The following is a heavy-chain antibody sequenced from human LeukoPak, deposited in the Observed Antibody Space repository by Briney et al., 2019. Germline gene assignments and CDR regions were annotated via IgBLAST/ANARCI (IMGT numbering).Heavy chain of an antibody. CDR2: ISSSSSTI. Sequence: GGSLRLSCAASGFTFSSYSMNWVRQAPGKGLEWVSYISSSSSTIYYADSVKGRFTISRDNAKNSLYLRMNSLRAEDTAVYYCARNVLRFLEWSSGHAFDIWGQGTMVTVSS. V-gene: IGHV3-48*04. J-gene: IGHJ3*02. CDR1: GFTFSSYS. D-gene: IGHD3-3*01. CDR3: ARNVLRFLEWSSGHAFDI.